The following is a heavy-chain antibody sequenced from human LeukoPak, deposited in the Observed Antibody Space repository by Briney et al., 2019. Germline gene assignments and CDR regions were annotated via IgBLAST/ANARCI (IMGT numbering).Heavy chain of an antibody. CDR2: IYNSGST. D-gene: IGHD3-10*01. CDR1: GGSISGYY. Sequence: PSETLSLTCTVSGGSISGYYWSWIRQSPGKGLEWIAYIYNSGSTNYNPSLQSRVTISVDTSKNQFSLNLSSVTAADTAMYYCARYGSGTYPRFDYWGQGTLVTVSS. V-gene: IGHV4-59*08. J-gene: IGHJ4*02. CDR3: ARYGSGTYPRFDY.